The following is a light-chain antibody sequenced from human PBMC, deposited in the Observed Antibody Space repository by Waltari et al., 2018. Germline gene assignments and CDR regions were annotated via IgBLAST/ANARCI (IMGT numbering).Light chain of an antibody. J-gene: IGKJ1*01. V-gene: IGKV1-5*03. CDR2: KAS. CDR1: ESISRW. Sequence: DIQMTQSPSTLSASVGDRVTITCRASESISRWVAWYQKKPGKAPSLLIYKASSLESGVPSRFGGSGSGTEFTLTISSLQPDDFATYYCQQHSDYPWTFGQGTTVDFK. CDR3: QQHSDYPWT.